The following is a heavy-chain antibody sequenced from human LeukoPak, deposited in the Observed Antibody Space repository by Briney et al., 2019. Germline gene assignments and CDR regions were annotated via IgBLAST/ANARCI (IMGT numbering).Heavy chain of an antibody. CDR3: AREILEPGETHEY. V-gene: IGHV3-74*01. CDR1: GFTFSAYW. J-gene: IGHJ4*02. D-gene: IGHD1-1*01. Sequence: LSGGSLRLSCAASGFTFSAYWMHWVRQVPGKGLVWVSRINNDGTATFFADSVKGRFTISRDNAKNTLYLQMDSLRAEDTAMYYCAREILEPGETHEYWGQGTLVTVSS. CDR2: INNDGTAT.